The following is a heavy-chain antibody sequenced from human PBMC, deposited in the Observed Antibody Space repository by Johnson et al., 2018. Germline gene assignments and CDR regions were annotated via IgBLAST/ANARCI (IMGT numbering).Heavy chain of an antibody. Sequence: VQLVQSGAEVKKPGESLKISCKGSGYNFTSYWIGWVRQMPGKGLEWMGIIYPGDSDTRYSPSFQGQVTISADKSISTAYLQGISLKASDTAMYYRARQEGYCSGGNCYLGYYYGMDVWGQGTTVTVSS. CDR1: GYNFTSYW. D-gene: IGHD2-15*01. V-gene: IGHV5-51*01. CDR3: ARQEGYCSGGNCYLGYYYGMDV. CDR2: IYPGDSDT. J-gene: IGHJ6*02.